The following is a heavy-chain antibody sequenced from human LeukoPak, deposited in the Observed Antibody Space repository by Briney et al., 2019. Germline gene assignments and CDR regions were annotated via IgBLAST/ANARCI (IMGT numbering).Heavy chain of an antibody. D-gene: IGHD6-13*01. CDR1: GYTFTSYG. J-gene: IGHJ4*02. CDR3: ARDHPISSSWYRSFDY. Sequence: ASVKVSCKASGYTFTSYGISWVRQAPGQGLEWMGWINPNSGGTNYAQKFQGRVTMTRDTSISTAYMELSRLRSDDTAVYYCARDHPISSSWYRSFDYWGQGTLVTVSS. V-gene: IGHV1-2*02. CDR2: INPNSGGT.